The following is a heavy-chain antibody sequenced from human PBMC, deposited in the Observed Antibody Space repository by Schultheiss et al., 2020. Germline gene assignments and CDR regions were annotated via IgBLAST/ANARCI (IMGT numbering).Heavy chain of an antibody. CDR2: ISSGGGT. V-gene: IGHV3-23*01. CDR3: AKGGRIYSSSWYDY. J-gene: IGHJ4*02. Sequence: GGSLRLSCAASGFTFSSYSMNWVRQAPGKGLEWVSGISSGGGTYYADSVKGRFTISRDDSKNTLYLQVISLGAEDTAVYYCAKGGRIYSSSWYDYWGQGTLVTVSS. D-gene: IGHD6-13*01. CDR1: GFTFSSYS.